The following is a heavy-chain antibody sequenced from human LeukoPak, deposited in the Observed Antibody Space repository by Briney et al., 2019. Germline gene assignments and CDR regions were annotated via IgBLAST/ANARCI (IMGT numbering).Heavy chain of an antibody. V-gene: IGHV3-74*01. J-gene: IGHJ3*02. CDR3: ARASSGAFDI. Sequence: PGGSLRLSCAASGFTFRSYWMHWVRQAPGKGLVWVSHINSDGSSTTYADSVKGRFTSSRDNAKTTLYLQLNSLRAEDTAVYYCARASSGAFDIWGQGTMVTVSS. CDR2: INSDGSST. CDR1: GFTFRSYW. D-gene: IGHD3-10*01.